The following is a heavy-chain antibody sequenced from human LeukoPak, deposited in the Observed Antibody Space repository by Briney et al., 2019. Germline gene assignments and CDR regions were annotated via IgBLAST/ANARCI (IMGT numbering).Heavy chain of an antibody. V-gene: IGHV3-23*01. J-gene: IGHJ4*02. CDR2: ISGGVGST. D-gene: IGHD3-10*01. CDR3: AKRYYGSGNYDPLFEY. Sequence: GGSLRLSCAASGFTFSSYSMNWVRQAPGKGLEWVSGISGGVGSTYYADSVKGRFTISRDNSKNTLYLQMNSLRAEDTAVYYCAKRYYGSGNYDPLFEYWGQGTLVTVSS. CDR1: GFTFSSYS.